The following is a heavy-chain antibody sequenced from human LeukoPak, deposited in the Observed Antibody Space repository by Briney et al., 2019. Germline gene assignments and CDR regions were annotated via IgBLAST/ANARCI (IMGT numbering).Heavy chain of an antibody. CDR3: ARHLGSRYYDILTGPRGYFDY. CDR2: IYYSGST. D-gene: IGHD3-9*01. V-gene: IGHV4-39*01. Sequence: SETLSLNCTVSGGSISSSSYYWGWIRQPPGKELEWIGSIYYSGSTYYNPSLKSRVTISVDTSKNQFSLKLSSVTAADTAVYYCARHLGSRYYDILTGPRGYFDYWGQGTLVTVSS. CDR1: GGSISSSSYY. J-gene: IGHJ4*02.